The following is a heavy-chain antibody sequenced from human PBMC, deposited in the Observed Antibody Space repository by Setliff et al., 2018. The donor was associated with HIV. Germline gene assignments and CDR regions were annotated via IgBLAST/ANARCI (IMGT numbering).Heavy chain of an antibody. CDR2: IYYSGST. CDR3: ASSHTGYSSSSGAFDI. Sequence: SETLSLTCTVSGGSISSGAYYWSWIRQHPGRGLEWIGYIYYSGSTYYNPSLKSRVTISVETSKNQVSLKLSSVAAADTAVYYCASSHTGYSSSSGAFDIWGQGTMVTVSS. V-gene: IGHV4-31*03. CDR1: GGSISSGAYY. D-gene: IGHD6-6*01. J-gene: IGHJ3*02.